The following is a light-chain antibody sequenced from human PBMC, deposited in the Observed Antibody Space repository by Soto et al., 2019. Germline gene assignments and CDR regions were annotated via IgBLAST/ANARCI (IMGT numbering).Light chain of an antibody. V-gene: IGLV1-47*01. CDR2: RNN. J-gene: IGLJ3*02. CDR3: AAWDDSLSGWV. Sequence: QSVLTQTPSASGTPGQRVTISLSGSSSNIGSNYVYWYQQLPGTAPKLRIYRNNQRPSGVPDRFSGSKSGTSASLAISGLRSEHEADYYCAAWDDSLSGWVFGGGTTLNVL. CDR1: SSNIGSNY.